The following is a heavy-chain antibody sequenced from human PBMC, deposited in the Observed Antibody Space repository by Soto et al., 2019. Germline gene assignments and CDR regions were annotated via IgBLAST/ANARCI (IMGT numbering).Heavy chain of an antibody. D-gene: IGHD5-18*01. J-gene: IGHJ4*02. V-gene: IGHV3-53*01. CDR2: MHRGGTT. Sequence: EVQLVESGGNLIQPGGSLRLSCVVSGFSVSATSIFWVRQATGKGLEWVSLMHRGGTTDNADSVKGRFTTSRDKSKNTLYLHMNGLRVEDTAVYYCAGVNTTLVDHFDCWGQGTLVTVSS. CDR1: GFSVSATS. CDR3: AGVNTTLVDHFDC.